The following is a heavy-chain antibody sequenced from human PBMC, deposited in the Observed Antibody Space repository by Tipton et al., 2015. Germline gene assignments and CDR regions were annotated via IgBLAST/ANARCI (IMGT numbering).Heavy chain of an antibody. J-gene: IGHJ6*02. D-gene: IGHD6-13*01. Sequence: GLVKPSQTLSLTCVISGDNVSSETTTWNWIRQSPARGLEWLGRTFYRSHQWFIDYALSVSSRILINADPSKNQFSLQLSSVSPEDTAVYYCARDSLAEFDSWEYQSGFNVWGQGTTVTVSS. V-gene: IGHV6-1*01. CDR3: ARDSLAEFDSWEYQSGFNV. CDR2: TFYRSHQWFI. CDR1: GDNVSSETTT.